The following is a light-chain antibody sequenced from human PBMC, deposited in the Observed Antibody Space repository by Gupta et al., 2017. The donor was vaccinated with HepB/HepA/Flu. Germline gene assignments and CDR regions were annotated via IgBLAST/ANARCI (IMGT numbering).Light chain of an antibody. Sequence: QSALTQPPSVSGFPGQSVTISRTGTSSDVGSYNRVSWYQQPPGTAPKVMIYEVINRPSGVPDRFSGSKSGNTASLTISGLQSEDEADYYCSSYTRSNTLVFGGGTKLTVL. CDR2: EVI. J-gene: IGLJ2*01. V-gene: IGLV2-18*02. CDR1: SSDVGSYNR. CDR3: SSYTRSNTLV.